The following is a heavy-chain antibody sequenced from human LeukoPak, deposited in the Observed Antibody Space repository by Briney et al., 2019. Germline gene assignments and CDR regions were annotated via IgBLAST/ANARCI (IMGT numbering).Heavy chain of an antibody. CDR2: IFYSGST. V-gene: IGHV4-59*12. J-gene: IGHJ3*02. D-gene: IGHD3-10*01. CDR1: GGSIISYY. CDR3: AKSNGYGLVDI. Sequence: SETLSLTCTVSGGSIISYYWSWIRQPPGKGLEWIGNIFYSGSTYYSPSLKSRVTISLDTSRNQFSLKLTSVTAADTAVYYCAKSNGYGLVDIWGQGTMVTVSS.